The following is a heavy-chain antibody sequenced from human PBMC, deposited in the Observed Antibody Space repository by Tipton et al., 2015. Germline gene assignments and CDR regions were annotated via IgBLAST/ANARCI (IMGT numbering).Heavy chain of an antibody. D-gene: IGHD1-14*01. V-gene: IGHV4-59*01. CDR1: SDSISKYY. Sequence: TLSLTCSVSSDSISKYYWCWIRLPPGKELELIGYIQYSGSTNYNPSLKSRVPISVDTSKTQFSLKMRSVTESDTDVYYCARARGRNCGLLDSWAPGILGTVS. CDR3: ARARGRNCGLLDS. J-gene: IGHJ5*01. CDR2: IQYSGST.